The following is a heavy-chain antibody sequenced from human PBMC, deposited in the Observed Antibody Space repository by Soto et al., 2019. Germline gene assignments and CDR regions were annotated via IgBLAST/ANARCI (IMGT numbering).Heavy chain of an antibody. Sequence: QVQLVQSGAEVKKPGASVKVSCKASGYTFTSYGISWVRQAPGQGLEWMGWISAYNGNTNYAQKLQGRVTMTTDTSTSTAYMELRSLRSDDTAVYYCAKDVGIAARPGRDDAFDIWGQGTMVTVSS. CDR1: GYTFTSYG. D-gene: IGHD6-6*01. V-gene: IGHV1-18*01. J-gene: IGHJ3*02. CDR2: ISAYNGNT. CDR3: AKDVGIAARPGRDDAFDI.